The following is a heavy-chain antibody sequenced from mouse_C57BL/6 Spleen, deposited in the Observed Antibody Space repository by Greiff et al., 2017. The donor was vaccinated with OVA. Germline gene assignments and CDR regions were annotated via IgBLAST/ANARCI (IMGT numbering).Heavy chain of an antibody. CDR1: GYTFTSYW. V-gene: IGHV1-50*01. Sequence: VQLQQPGAELVKPGASVKLSCKASGYTFTSYWMQWVQQRPGQGLEWIGEIDPSDSYTNYNQKFKGKATLTVDTSSSTAYMQLSSLTSEDSAVYYCARRTMVTTGFAWWGQGTLVTVSA. CDR2: IDPSDSYT. D-gene: IGHD2-2*01. J-gene: IGHJ3*01. CDR3: ARRTMVTTGFAW.